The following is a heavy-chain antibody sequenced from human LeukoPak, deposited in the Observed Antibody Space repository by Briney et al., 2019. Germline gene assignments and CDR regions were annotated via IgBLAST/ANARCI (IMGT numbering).Heavy chain of an antibody. Sequence: GGSLRLSCAASGFTFSSYGMHWVRQAPGKGLEWVAVISYDGSNKFYADSVKGRFTISRDNARDTLYLQMSSLRAEDTAVYYCARQIEGGYHAFDIWGQGTMVPVSS. V-gene: IGHV3-33*05. CDR3: ARQIEGGYHAFDI. CDR1: GFTFSSYG. CDR2: ISYDGSNK. D-gene: IGHD3-16*02. J-gene: IGHJ3*02.